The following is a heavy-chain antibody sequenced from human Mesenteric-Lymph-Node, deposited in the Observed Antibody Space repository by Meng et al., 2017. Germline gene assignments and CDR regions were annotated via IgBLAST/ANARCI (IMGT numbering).Heavy chain of an antibody. CDR3: AKGRSSRMVRGVIIFDY. Sequence: SLKISCAASGFTFDDYAMHWVRQAPGTGLEWVSGISWNSGSIGYADSVKGRFTISRDNAKNSLYLQMNSLRAEDMALYYCAKGRSSRMVRGVIIFDYWGQGTRVTVSS. CDR1: GFTFDDYA. J-gene: IGHJ4*02. D-gene: IGHD3-10*01. V-gene: IGHV3-9*03. CDR2: ISWNSGSI.